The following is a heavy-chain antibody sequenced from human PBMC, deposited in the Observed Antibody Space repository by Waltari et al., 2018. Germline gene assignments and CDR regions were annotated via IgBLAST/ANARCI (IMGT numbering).Heavy chain of an antibody. CDR1: GGSFSGYY. CDR2: INHSGST. CDR3: ARGRSYDFWSGYHHTLGYYYYMDV. D-gene: IGHD3-3*01. Sequence: QVQLQQLGAGLLKPSETLSLTCAVYGGSFSGYYWSWIRQPPGKGLEWIGEINHSGSTNSNPSLKSRVTISVDTSKNQFSLKLSSVTAADTAVYYCARGRSYDFWSGYHHTLGYYYYMDVWGKGTTVTVSS. J-gene: IGHJ6*03. V-gene: IGHV4-34*01.